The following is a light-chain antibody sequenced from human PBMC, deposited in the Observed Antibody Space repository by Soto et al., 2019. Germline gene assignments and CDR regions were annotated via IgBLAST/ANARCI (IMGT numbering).Light chain of an antibody. CDR1: ISDIGTYNY. Sequence: QSVLTQPASVSGSPGQSITISCTGTISDIGTYNYVSWYQHHPGKAPKLIVYEVTNRPSGVSNRFSGSKSGNTASLTISGLQAEDEADYYCSTYISSLVVGGGTQLTVL. CDR2: EVT. V-gene: IGLV2-14*01. J-gene: IGLJ2*01. CDR3: STYISSLV.